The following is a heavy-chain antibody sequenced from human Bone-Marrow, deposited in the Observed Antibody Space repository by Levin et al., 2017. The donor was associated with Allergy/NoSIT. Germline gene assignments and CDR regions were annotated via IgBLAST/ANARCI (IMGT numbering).Heavy chain of an antibody. V-gene: IGHV1-8*02. J-gene: IGHJ6*02. CDR2: MNPASGNA. CDR3: AVLRPLGYYHGLDV. D-gene: IGHD3-3*01. Sequence: ASVKVSCKASGDTFTTHDINWVRQAPGQGLEWMGWMNPASGNAGYAQKFQGRVTMTRNTPISTAYMELDSLRSEDTAVYFCAVLRPLGYYHGLDVWGQGTTVTVSS. CDR1: GDTFTTHD.